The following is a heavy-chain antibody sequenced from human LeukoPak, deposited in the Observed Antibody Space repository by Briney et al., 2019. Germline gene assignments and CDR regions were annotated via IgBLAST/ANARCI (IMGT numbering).Heavy chain of an antibody. V-gene: IGHV3-30*18. J-gene: IGHJ4*02. CDR1: GFTFSSYG. Sequence: HPGGSLRLSCAASGFTFSSYGMHWVRQAPGKGLEWVAVISYDGSNKYYADSVKGRFTISRDNSMNTLNLQMNSLRAEDTAVYYCAKDQKVVVPVATDFDYWGQGTLVTASS. CDR2: ISYDGSNK. D-gene: IGHD2-2*01. CDR3: AKDQKVVVPVATDFDY.